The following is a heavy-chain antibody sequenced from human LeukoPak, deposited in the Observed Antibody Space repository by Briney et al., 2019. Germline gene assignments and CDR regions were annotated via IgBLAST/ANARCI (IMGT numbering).Heavy chain of an antibody. J-gene: IGHJ4*02. D-gene: IGHD6-19*01. CDR3: AREVAGIDY. CDR2: IYYSGST. Sequence: SETLSLTCTVSGGSISSYYWSWIRQPPGKGLEWIGYIYYSGSTNYNPSLKSRVTISVDTSKNQFSLKLSSVTAADTAVYYCAREVAGIDYWGQGTLVTVSS. V-gene: IGHV4-59*01. CDR1: GGSISSYY.